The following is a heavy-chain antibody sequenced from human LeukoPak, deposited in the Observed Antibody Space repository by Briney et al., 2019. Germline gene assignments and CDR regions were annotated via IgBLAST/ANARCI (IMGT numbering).Heavy chain of an antibody. J-gene: IGHJ6*02. D-gene: IGHD6-19*01. CDR2: INHSGST. CDR3: ARDWGSGWYYYYGMDV. V-gene: IGHV4-34*01. CDR1: GGSLSGYY. Sequence: SETLSLTCAVYGGSLSGYYWSWIRQPPGKGLEWIGEINHSGSTNYNPSLKSRVTISVDTSKNQFSLKLSSVTAADTAVYYCARDWGSGWYYYYGMDVWGQGTTVTVSS.